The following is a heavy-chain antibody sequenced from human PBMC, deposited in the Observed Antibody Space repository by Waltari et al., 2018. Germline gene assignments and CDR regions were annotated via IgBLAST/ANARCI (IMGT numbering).Heavy chain of an antibody. V-gene: IGHV3-9*01. CDR2: ISWNSGSI. CDR1: GFTFDDYA. CDR3: AKRAYDSSGPLDY. D-gene: IGHD3-22*01. Sequence: EVQLVESGGGLVQPGRSLRLSCAASGFTFDDYAMHWVRQAPGKGLEWVSGISWNSGSIGDADSVKGRFTISRDNAKNSLYLQMNSLRAEDTALYYCAKRAYDSSGPLDYWGQGTLVTVSS. J-gene: IGHJ4*02.